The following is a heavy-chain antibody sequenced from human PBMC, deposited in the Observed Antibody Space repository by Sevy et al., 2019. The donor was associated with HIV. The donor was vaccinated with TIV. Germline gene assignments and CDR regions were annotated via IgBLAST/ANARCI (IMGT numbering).Heavy chain of an antibody. D-gene: IGHD6-19*01. CDR2: FDPGDGET. V-gene: IGHV1-24*01. Sequence: ASVKVSCKVSGYTLTELSMHWVRQAPGKGLEWMGGFDPGDGETIYAQKFQGRVTMTEDTSTDTAYMELSSLRSEDTAVYYCATGPFGAVAGTLDYWGQGTLVTVSS. J-gene: IGHJ4*02. CDR3: ATGPFGAVAGTLDY. CDR1: GYTLTELS.